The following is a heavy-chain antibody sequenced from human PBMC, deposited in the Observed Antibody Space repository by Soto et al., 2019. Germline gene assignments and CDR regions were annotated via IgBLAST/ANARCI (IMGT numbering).Heavy chain of an antibody. D-gene: IGHD2-15*01. CDR1: GYTFTGYY. V-gene: IGHV1-2*04. J-gene: IGHJ6*02. CDR2: INPNSGGT. Sequence: ASVKVSCKASGYTFTGYYMHWVRQAPGQGLEWMGWINPNSGGTNYAQKFQGWVTMTRDTSISTAYMELSRLRSDDTAVYYCARAGSGGKNYYYYGMDVWGQGTTVTVSS. CDR3: ARAGSGGKNYYYYGMDV.